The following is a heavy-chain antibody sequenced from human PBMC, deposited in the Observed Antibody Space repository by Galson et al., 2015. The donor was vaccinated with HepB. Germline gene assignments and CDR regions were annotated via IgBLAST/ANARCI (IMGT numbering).Heavy chain of an antibody. CDR3: ARAYYDSSGSHYFDY. CDR1: GFTFSSYW. Sequence: SLRLSCAASGFTFSSYWMSWVRQAPGKGLEWVANIKQDGSEKYYVDSVKGRFTISRDNAKNSLYLQMNSLRAEDTAVYYCARAYYDSSGSHYFDYWGQGTLVTVSS. D-gene: IGHD3-22*01. V-gene: IGHV3-7*03. CDR2: IKQDGSEK. J-gene: IGHJ4*02.